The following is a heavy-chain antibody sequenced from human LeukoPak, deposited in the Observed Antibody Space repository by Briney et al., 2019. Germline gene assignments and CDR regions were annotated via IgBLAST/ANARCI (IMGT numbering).Heavy chain of an antibody. V-gene: IGHV1-18*01. CDR3: ARALYYYDSSGYPGVDY. J-gene: IGHJ4*02. D-gene: IGHD3-22*01. CDR1: GYTFTSYG. CDR2: ISAYNGNT. Sequence: ASAKVSCKASGYTFTSYGISWVRQAPGQGLEWMGWISAYNGNTNYAQKLQGRVTMTTDTSTSTAYMELRSLRSDDTAVYYCARALYYYDSSGYPGVDYWGQGTLVTVSS.